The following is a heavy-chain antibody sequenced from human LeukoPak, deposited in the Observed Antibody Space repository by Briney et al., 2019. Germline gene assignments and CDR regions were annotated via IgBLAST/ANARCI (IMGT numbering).Heavy chain of an antibody. CDR1: GFTFSSYA. CDR2: ISYDGSNK. CDR3: ARGSYSGSSGFDY. Sequence: GGSLRLSCAASGFTFSSYAMSWVRQAPGKGLEWVAVISYDGSNKYYADSVKGRFTISRDNSKNTLYLQMNSLRAEDTAVYYCARGSYSGSSGFDYWGQGTLVTVSS. D-gene: IGHD1-26*01. J-gene: IGHJ4*02. V-gene: IGHV3-30-3*01.